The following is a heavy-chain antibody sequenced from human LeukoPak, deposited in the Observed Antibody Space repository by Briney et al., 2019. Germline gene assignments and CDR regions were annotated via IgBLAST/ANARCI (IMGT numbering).Heavy chain of an antibody. D-gene: IGHD6-13*01. CDR3: AKGKAAAAPFDY. J-gene: IGHJ4*02. V-gene: IGHV3-23*01. CDR1: GFTFSSYA. Sequence: PGGSLRLSCAASGFTFSSYAMSWVRQAPGKGREWVSAISGSGGSTYYADSVKGRFTISRDNSKNTLYLQRNSLRAEHTAVYYCAKGKAAAAPFDYWGQGTLVTVSS. CDR2: ISGSGGST.